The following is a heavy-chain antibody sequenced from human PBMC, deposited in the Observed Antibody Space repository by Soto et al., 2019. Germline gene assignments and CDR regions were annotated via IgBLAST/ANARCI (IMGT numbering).Heavy chain of an antibody. J-gene: IGHJ4*02. V-gene: IGHV4-39*01. CDR1: GDSISRNSYY. CDR3: ARVKDFGDLFDS. CDR2: IYHTGRT. Sequence: QLQLQESGPGQVKPSETLSLTCTVSGDSISRNSYYWGWVRQPPGQGLEWIGSIYHTGRTNHNPSLRSRVTISVDTSENQFSLRLTSVTAVDTAVYYCARVKDFGDLFDSWGQGTLVTVSS. D-gene: IGHD4-17*01.